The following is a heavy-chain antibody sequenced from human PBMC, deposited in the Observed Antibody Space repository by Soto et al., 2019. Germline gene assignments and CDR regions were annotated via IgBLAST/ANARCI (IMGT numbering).Heavy chain of an antibody. J-gene: IGHJ4*02. CDR3: VKGDTAMATPYFDY. D-gene: IGHD5-18*01. CDR2: ISSNGGST. V-gene: IGHV3-64D*06. Sequence: PGSPLRLSCSAPGFTFSSYAMDWVRQAPGKGLEYVSAISSNGGSTYYADSVKGRFTSSRDNSKNTLYLQMSSLRAEDTAVYYCVKGDTAMATPYFDYWGQGTLVTLS. CDR1: GFTFSSYA.